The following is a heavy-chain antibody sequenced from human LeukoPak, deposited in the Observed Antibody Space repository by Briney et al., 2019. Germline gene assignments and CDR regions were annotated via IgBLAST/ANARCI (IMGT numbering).Heavy chain of an antibody. V-gene: IGHV3-53*01. CDR2: IYGGGST. D-gene: IGHD4-11*01. J-gene: IGHJ4*02. Sequence: PGGSLRLSCAASGFTVSSKYMSWVRQAPGKGLEWVSVIYGGGSTYYADSVKGRFTISRDNSKNTVYLQMNSLRAEDTAVDYCGRDRNSKPSDYWGQGTLVTVSS. CDR3: GRDRNSKPSDY. CDR1: GFTVSSKY.